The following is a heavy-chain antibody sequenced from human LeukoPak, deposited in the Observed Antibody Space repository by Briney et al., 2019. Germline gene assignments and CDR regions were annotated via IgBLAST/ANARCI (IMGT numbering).Heavy chain of an antibody. V-gene: IGHV1-24*01. CDR1: GYRLTKVS. J-gene: IGHJ3*02. CDR2: FNPEDGKI. CDR3: AAERGLHGFDI. Sequence: ASVKVSCKVSGYRLTKVSIHWVRHVPGKGLEWMGGFNPEDGKIILAQRFQGRVTMTEDTPADTAYMELKSPRSEDTAVYFCAAERGLHGFDIWGQGTLVTVSS.